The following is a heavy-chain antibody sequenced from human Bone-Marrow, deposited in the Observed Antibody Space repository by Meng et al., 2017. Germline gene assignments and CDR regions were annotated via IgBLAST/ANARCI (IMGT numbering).Heavy chain of an antibody. CDR1: GGSISRGNW. J-gene: IGHJ4*02. CDR3: ARATYYYDSSRRNMRDLPFDY. CDR2: IYHSGST. V-gene: IGHV4-4*03. D-gene: IGHD3-22*01. Sequence: GRLRQWGQGRLQPLETLSLTCAVHGGSISRGNWGSWVRQPPGKGLEWIGEIYHSGSTNYNPSLKSRVTISVDKSKNQFSLKLSSVTAADTAVYYCARATYYYDSSRRNMRDLPFDYWGQGTLVTVSS.